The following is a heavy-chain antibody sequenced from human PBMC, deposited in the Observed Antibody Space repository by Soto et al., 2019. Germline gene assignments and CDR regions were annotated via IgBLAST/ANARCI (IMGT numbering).Heavy chain of an antibody. J-gene: IGHJ2*01. Sequence: PGGSLRLSCAASGFNFGDYYMSWVRQAPGKGLEWVSFVSSTGGYTKYSDSVGGRFTVSRDNGKNSLHLQLNSLRVDDTAVYYCARLRVGVNWYFDLWGRGTLVTDSS. CDR1: GFNFGDYY. V-gene: IGHV3-11*06. CDR3: ARLRVGVNWYFDL. D-gene: IGHD1-26*01. CDR2: VSSTGGYT.